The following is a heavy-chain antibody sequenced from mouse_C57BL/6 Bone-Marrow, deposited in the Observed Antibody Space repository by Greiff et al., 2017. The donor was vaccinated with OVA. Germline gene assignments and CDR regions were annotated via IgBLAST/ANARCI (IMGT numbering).Heavy chain of an antibody. J-gene: IGHJ2*01. Sequence: EVHLVESGGGLVKPGGSLKLSCAASGFTFSSYAMSWVRQTPEKRLEWVATISDGGSYTYYPDNVKGRFTISRDNAKNNLYLQMSHLKSEDTAMYYCARDYGNYDYWGQGTTLTVSS. CDR1: GFTFSSYA. V-gene: IGHV5-4*01. D-gene: IGHD2-1*01. CDR3: ARDYGNYDY. CDR2: ISDGGSYT.